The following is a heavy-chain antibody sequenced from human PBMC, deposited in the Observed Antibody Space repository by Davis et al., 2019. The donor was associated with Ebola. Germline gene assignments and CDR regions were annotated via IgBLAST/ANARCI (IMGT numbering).Heavy chain of an antibody. D-gene: IGHD3-22*01. CDR2: IRSKANSYAT. Sequence: GGSLRLSCTASGFTFSGSTMHWVRQASGKGLEWVGRIRSKANSYATAYAASVKGRFTISRDDSKNTAYLQMNSLKTEDTAVYYCTHSSGYNNADYWGQGTLVTVSS. J-gene: IGHJ4*02. CDR1: GFTFSGST. V-gene: IGHV3-73*01. CDR3: THSSGYNNADY.